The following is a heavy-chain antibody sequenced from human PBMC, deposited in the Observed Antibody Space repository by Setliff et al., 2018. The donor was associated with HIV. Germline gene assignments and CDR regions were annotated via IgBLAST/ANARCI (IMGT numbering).Heavy chain of an antibody. Sequence: NPSETLSLTCTVSGGSISNYYWSWIRQPPGKGLEWIGYIYSTGYTNYHPSLKTRATISLDTSKSQFSLRLTSVTATDTAIYYCARHPREEPQRNYKFDSWGQGTLVTVSS. CDR3: ARHPREEPQRNYKFDS. J-gene: IGHJ4*02. CDR2: IYSTGYT. CDR1: GGSISNYY. V-gene: IGHV4-4*09. D-gene: IGHD1-7*01.